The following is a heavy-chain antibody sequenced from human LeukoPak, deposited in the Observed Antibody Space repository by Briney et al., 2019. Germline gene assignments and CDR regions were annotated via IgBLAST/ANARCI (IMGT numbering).Heavy chain of an antibody. CDR3: ARDLVTEPTGDWFDP. Sequence: PGGSLTPSRVPAGFSSSSYWVAWVRQPPGGGLDWVATLKYEGIQKYYLASVKDPLTISRDNAKKSLYLQMNSLRDEDTAVYSCARDLVTEPTGDWFDPWGQGTLVTVSS. J-gene: IGHJ5*02. CDR1: GFSSSSYW. D-gene: IGHD2-2*01. CDR2: LKYEGIQK. V-gene: IGHV3-7*01.